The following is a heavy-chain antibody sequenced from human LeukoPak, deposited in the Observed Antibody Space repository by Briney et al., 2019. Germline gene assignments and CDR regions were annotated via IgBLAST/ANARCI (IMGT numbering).Heavy chain of an antibody. Sequence: PLETLSLTCDVYGGSFSGYYWSWIRQSPGKGLEWIGEINHSRGTKYNPSLKSRVTISGDTSKNQFSLKLTSVTAAHTAVYYCARHLPDTSTSFDYWGQGTLVTVSS. CDR2: INHSRGT. CDR1: GGSFSGYY. D-gene: IGHD2-2*01. CDR3: ARHLPDTSTSFDY. J-gene: IGHJ4*02. V-gene: IGHV4-34*01.